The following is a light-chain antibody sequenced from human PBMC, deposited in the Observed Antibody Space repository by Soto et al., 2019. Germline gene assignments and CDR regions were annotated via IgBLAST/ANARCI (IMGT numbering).Light chain of an antibody. CDR2: VVS. Sequence: DIQLTQSPSSLSASVGDRVTITCRASQTISRNLNWYQQKPGEAPKLLMSVVSSLQGGVPSRFSVSESGTDYTLTISSLQPDDFATYYCQQRYSIPYTFGQGTKLEIK. V-gene: IGKV1-39*01. J-gene: IGKJ2*01. CDR3: QQRYSIPYT. CDR1: QTISRN.